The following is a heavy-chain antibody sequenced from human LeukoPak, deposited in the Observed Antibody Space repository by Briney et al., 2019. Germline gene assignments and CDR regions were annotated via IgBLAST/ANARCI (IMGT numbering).Heavy chain of an antibody. V-gene: IGHV4-39*02. CDR1: GGSVSNTNYY. Sequence: PSETLSLTCTVSGGSVSNTNYYWGWIRQPPGKGLEWIGNIYYSGSTYYNPSLKSRVTISVDTSNNHFSLKLSSVTAADTAVYCCARIDFRGSYRFDYWGQGTLLTVSS. J-gene: IGHJ4*02. D-gene: IGHD1-26*01. CDR2: IYYSGST. CDR3: ARIDFRGSYRFDY.